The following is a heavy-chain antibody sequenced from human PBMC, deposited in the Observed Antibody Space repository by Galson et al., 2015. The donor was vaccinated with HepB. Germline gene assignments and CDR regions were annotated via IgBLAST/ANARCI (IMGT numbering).Heavy chain of an antibody. D-gene: IGHD6-19*01. CDR2: IWYDGSNK. J-gene: IGHJ4*02. CDR1: GFTFSSYG. Sequence: SLRLSCAASGFTFSSYGMHWVRQAPGKGLEWVAVIWYDGSNKYYADSVKGRFTISRDNSKNTLYLQMNSLRAEDTAVYYCARDKVEQWLIYFDYWGQGTLVTVSS. V-gene: IGHV3-33*08. CDR3: ARDKVEQWLIYFDY.